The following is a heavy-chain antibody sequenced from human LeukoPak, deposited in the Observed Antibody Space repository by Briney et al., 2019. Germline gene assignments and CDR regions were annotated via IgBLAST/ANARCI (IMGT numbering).Heavy chain of an antibody. J-gene: IGHJ3*02. CDR2: IRQDGSEK. CDR1: GFTFNNHW. Sequence: GGSLRLSCAASGFTFNNHWMSWVRQAPGKGLEWVASIRQDGSEKHYVDSVEGRFTISRDNAKNSLHLQMNSLRAEDTAVYYCAKGSSRPPNAFDIWGQGTLVTVSS. CDR3: AKGSSRPPNAFDI. D-gene: IGHD6-6*01. V-gene: IGHV3-7*01.